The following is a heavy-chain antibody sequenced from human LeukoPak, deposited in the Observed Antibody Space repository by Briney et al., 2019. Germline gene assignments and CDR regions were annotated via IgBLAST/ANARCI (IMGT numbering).Heavy chain of an antibody. Sequence: GGSLRLSCVVSGFTFDSYSMSWVRHAPGKGLEWISYISNSGSPIYYADSVKGRFTISRDKDRSSLYLQMNSLAADDTAVYYCARGLALGLTVTPKAFDYWGQGTLVTVSS. CDR2: ISNSGSPI. CDR1: GFTFDSYS. J-gene: IGHJ4*02. V-gene: IGHV3-48*01. CDR3: ARGLALGLTVTPKAFDY. D-gene: IGHD4-11*01.